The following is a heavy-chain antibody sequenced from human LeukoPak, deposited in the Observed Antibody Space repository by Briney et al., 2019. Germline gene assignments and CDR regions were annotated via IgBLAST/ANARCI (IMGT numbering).Heavy chain of an antibody. Sequence: GGSLRLSCAASGFTFSSYWMSWVRQAPGKGLEWVANIKQDGSEKYYVDSVKGRFTISRDNAKNSLYLQMNSLRAEDTALYYCARGRGYYYFDYWGQGTLVTVSS. J-gene: IGHJ4*02. CDR3: ARGRGYYYFDY. CDR2: IKQDGSEK. V-gene: IGHV3-7*01. D-gene: IGHD3-22*01. CDR1: GFTFSSYW.